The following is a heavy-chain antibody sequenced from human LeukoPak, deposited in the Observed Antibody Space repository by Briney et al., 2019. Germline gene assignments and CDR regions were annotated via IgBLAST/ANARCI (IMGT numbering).Heavy chain of an antibody. CDR3: ATLAYCGGDCYSGSFDY. V-gene: IGHV5-51*01. J-gene: IGHJ4*02. CDR1: GCRFTSYW. Sequence: GESLKISCKGSGCRFTSYWIGWVRQMPGKGLEWMGIIYPGDSDTRYSPSFQGQVTISADKSISTAYLQWSSLKASDSAMYYCATLAYCGGDCYSGSFDYWGQGTLVTVSS. D-gene: IGHD2-21*02. CDR2: IYPGDSDT.